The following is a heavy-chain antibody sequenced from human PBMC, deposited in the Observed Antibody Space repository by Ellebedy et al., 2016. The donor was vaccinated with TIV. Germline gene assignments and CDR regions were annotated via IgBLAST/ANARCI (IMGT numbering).Heavy chain of an antibody. V-gene: IGHV3-30*04. CDR3: AKDRGSGSSTLLMVWNGMDV. CDR1: GFTFSSYA. J-gene: IGHJ6*02. Sequence: GGSLRLXXAASGFTFSSYAMHWVRQAPGKGLEWVAVISYDGSNKYYADSVKGRFTISRDNSKNTLYLQMNSLRAEDTALYYCAKDRGSGSSTLLMVWNGMDVWGQGTTVTVSS. D-gene: IGHD2-8*01. CDR2: ISYDGSNK.